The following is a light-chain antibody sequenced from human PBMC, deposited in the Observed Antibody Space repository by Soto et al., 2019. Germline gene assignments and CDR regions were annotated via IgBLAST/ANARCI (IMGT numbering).Light chain of an antibody. V-gene: IGLV2-14*01. CDR1: SSDVGGYNY. Sequence: QSALTQPASVSGSPGQSITISCTGTSSDVGGYNYVSWYQQHPGEAPKLMIYDVSYRPSGVSNRFSGSKSGNTASLIISGLQAEDEDDYYCSSYTSSTTTVVFGGGTQLTVL. J-gene: IGLJ2*01. CDR3: SSYTSSTTTVV. CDR2: DVS.